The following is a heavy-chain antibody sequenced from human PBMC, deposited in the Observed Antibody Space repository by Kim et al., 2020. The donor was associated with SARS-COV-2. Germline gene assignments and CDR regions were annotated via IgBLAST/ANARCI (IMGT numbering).Heavy chain of an antibody. J-gene: IGHJ4*02. V-gene: IGHV3-23*01. Sequence: YADSVKGRLTISRDNSKNTLYLQMNSMRAEDTAVYYCAKTVTTFWGYFDYWGQGTLVTVSS. CDR3: AKTVTTFWGYFDY. D-gene: IGHD4-17*01.